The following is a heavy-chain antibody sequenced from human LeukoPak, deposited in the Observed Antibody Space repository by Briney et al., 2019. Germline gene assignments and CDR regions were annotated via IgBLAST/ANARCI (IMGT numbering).Heavy chain of an antibody. CDR3: ARAGSSWKIFDY. Sequence: SETLSLTCTVSGGSVSGGGYYWSWIRQPPGKGLECIGYIYYSGNTNYNHSLKSRVTISVDTSKNQFSLKLSSVTAADTAVYYCARAGSSWKIFDYWGQGTLVTVSS. CDR1: GGSVSGGGYY. CDR2: IYYSGNT. J-gene: IGHJ4*02. D-gene: IGHD6-13*01. V-gene: IGHV4-61*08.